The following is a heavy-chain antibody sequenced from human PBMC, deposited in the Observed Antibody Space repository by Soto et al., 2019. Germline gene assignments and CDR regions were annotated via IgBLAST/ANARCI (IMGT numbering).Heavy chain of an antibody. Sequence: GGSLRLSCAASGFTFSSYGMRWVRQAPGKGLEWVAVISYDGSNKYYADSVKGRFTISRDNSKNTLYLQMNSLRAEDTAVYYCAKGFIAAAGTFDYWGQGTLVTVSS. CDR3: AKGFIAAAGTFDY. CDR2: ISYDGSNK. J-gene: IGHJ4*02. D-gene: IGHD6-13*01. CDR1: GFTFSSYG. V-gene: IGHV3-30*18.